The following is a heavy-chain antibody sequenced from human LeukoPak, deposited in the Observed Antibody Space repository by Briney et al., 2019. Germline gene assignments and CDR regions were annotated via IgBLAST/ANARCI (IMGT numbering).Heavy chain of an antibody. CDR1: GGTFSSYA. CDR2: IIPIFGTA. V-gene: IGHV1-69*13. D-gene: IGHD3-3*01. CDR3: ASPVAVLRFLEWLPIEGYYYTVWTS. Sequence: GASVKVSCKASGGTFSSYAISWVRQAPGQGLEWMGGIIPIFGTANYAQKFQGRVTITADESTSTAYMELSSLRSEDTAVYYCASPVAVLRFLEWLPIEGYYYTVWTSGAKGPRSPSP. J-gene: IGHJ6*02.